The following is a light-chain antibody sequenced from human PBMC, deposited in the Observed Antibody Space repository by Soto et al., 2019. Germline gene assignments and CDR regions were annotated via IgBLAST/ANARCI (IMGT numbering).Light chain of an antibody. CDR1: QGISNY. Sequence: DIQLTQSPSFLSGTVGDRVTITCRASQGISNYLGWYQQKPGKAPKLLIYAASTLQSGVPSRFSGTGSGTEFTLTISSLQPEDFATYYCQHLNSLLTFGGGTKVDIK. CDR2: AAS. V-gene: IGKV1-9*01. J-gene: IGKJ4*01. CDR3: QHLNSLLT.